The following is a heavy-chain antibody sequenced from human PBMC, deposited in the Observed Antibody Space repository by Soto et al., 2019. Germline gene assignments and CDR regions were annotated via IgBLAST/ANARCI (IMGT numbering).Heavy chain of an antibody. D-gene: IGHD4-17*01. CDR3: ATREDYGDYFCQFDY. V-gene: IGHV4-30-4*01. J-gene: IGHJ4*02. CDR2: IYYSGST. Sequence: QVQLQESGPGLVKPSQTLALTCTVSGGSISSGDYYWSWIRQPTGKGLEWIGYIYYSGSTYYNPSLKSRVTISVDTSKNQFSLKLSSVTAADTAVYYCATREDYGDYFCQFDYWGQGTLVTVSS. CDR1: GGSISSGDYY.